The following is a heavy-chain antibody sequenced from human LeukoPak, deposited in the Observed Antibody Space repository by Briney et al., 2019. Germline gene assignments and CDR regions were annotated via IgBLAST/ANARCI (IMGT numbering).Heavy chain of an antibody. V-gene: IGHV1-3*03. Sequence: ASVKVSCKASGYTFTSYAMHWVRQAPGQRLEWMGWINAGNGNTKYSQEFQGRVTITRDTSASTAYMELSSLRSEDMAVYYCAREGYYDSSGNLDYWGQGTLVTVSS. CDR2: INAGNGNT. CDR1: GYTFTSYA. J-gene: IGHJ4*02. CDR3: AREGYYDSSGNLDY. D-gene: IGHD3-22*01.